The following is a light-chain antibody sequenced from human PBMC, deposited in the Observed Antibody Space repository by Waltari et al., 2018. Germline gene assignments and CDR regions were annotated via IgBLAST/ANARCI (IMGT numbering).Light chain of an antibody. CDR2: KDT. CDR1: ALAKKY. J-gene: IGLJ3*02. CDR3: LSADIGGTFWV. Sequence: SYELTQPHSVSVSLGQMARIPCSGDALAKKYVYWFQQRPGQAPIQVMSKDTERPSGIPGRFSGSTSGTTVTLTISGVEAEDEADYYCLSADIGGTFWVFGGGTKLTLL. V-gene: IGLV3-25*03.